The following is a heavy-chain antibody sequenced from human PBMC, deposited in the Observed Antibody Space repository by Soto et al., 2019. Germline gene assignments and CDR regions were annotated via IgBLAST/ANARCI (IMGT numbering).Heavy chain of an antibody. CDR3: ARHGVGYCSSTSCHTYYFDY. D-gene: IGHD2-2*01. CDR1: GGSISSSSYY. J-gene: IGHJ4*02. Sequence: SETLSLTCTVSGGSISSSSYYWGWIRQPPGKGLEWIGSIYYSGGTYYNPSLKSRVTISVDTSKNQFSLKLSSVTAADTAVYYCARHGVGYCSSTSCHTYYFDYWGQGTLVTVSS. CDR2: IYYSGGT. V-gene: IGHV4-39*01.